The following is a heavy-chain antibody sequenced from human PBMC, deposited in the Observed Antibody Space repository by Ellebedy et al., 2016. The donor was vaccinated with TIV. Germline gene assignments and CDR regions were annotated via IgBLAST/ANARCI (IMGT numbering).Heavy chain of an antibody. D-gene: IGHD3-10*01. CDR3: ARDYYGSGGRFSNYHYYGMDV. CDR2: ISGYNGDT. V-gene: IGHV1-18*01. Sequence: ASVKVSXXASGFTFSTYGISWVRQAPGQGLEWVGWISGYNGDTNYAQKFQDRVTITADESTRTAYMEVSSLRSEDTAVYYCARDYYGSGGRFSNYHYYGMDVWGQGTTVTVSS. CDR1: GFTFSTYG. J-gene: IGHJ6*02.